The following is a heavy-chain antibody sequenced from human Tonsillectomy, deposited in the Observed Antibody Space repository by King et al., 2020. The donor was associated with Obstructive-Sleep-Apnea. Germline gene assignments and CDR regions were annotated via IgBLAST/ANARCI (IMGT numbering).Heavy chain of an antibody. J-gene: IGHJ4*02. CDR1: GGPFSGYY. CDR3: ARIAVADPIDY. Sequence: VQLQQWGAELLKPSETLSLTCAVYGGPFSGYYWSWIRQPPGKGLEWIGEINHRGSTNYNPSLKSRVTISVDTSKNQFSLGLSSVTAADTAMYYCARIAVADPIDYWGQGTLVIVPS. CDR2: INHRGST. D-gene: IGHD6-19*01. V-gene: IGHV4-34*01.